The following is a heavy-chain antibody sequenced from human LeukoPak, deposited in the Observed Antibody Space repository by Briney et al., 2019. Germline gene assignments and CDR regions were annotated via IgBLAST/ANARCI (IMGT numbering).Heavy chain of an antibody. J-gene: IGHJ3*01. Sequence: SETLSLTCTVSGDSISPYYWSWIRQSPGKGLEWIGNIYHSGSTNFSPSLKRRVTMSVDKSKNQISLNLNSVTAADTAVYFRAREGYTYGSSRAFAVGGQGTLVTVSS. V-gene: IGHV4-59*01. D-gene: IGHD5-18*01. CDR3: AREGYTYGSSRAFAV. CDR2: IYHSGST. CDR1: GDSISPYY.